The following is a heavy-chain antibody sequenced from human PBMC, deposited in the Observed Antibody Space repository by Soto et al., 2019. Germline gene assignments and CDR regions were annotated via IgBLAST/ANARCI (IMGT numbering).Heavy chain of an antibody. V-gene: IGHV3-30*18. J-gene: IGHJ4*02. CDR2: ISYDGSNK. CDR1: GFTFSSYG. Sequence: PGGSLRLSCAASGFTFSSYGMHWVRQAPGKGLEWVAVISYDGSNKYYADSVKGRFTISRDNSNNTLYLQMNSLRAEDTAVYYCAKDRVIAAASLFDYWGQGTLVTVSS. D-gene: IGHD6-13*01. CDR3: AKDRVIAAASLFDY.